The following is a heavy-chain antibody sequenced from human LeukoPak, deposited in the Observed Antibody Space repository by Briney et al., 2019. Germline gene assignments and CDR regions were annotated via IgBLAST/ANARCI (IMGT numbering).Heavy chain of an antibody. D-gene: IGHD6-19*01. CDR1: GFTFSSYS. CDR2: ISSSSSYI. J-gene: IGHJ4*02. V-gene: IGHV3-21*01. Sequence: PGGSLRLSCAASGFTFSSYSMTWVRQAPGKGLEWVSSISSSSSYIYYADSVKGRFTISRDNAKNSLYLQMNSLRAEDTAVYYCARITNGWYPSYFDYWGQGTLVPVSS. CDR3: ARITNGWYPSYFDY.